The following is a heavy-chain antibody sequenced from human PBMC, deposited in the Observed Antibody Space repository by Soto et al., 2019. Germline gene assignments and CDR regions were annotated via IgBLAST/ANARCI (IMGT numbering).Heavy chain of an antibody. CDR2: IYYSGST. J-gene: IGHJ5*02. V-gene: IGHV4-31*03. CDR3: ARDFFDSSDYTTNWFDP. CDR1: GGSISSGGYY. D-gene: IGHD3-22*01. Sequence: PSETLSLTCTVSGGSISSGGYYWSWIRQHPGKGLEWIGYIYYSGSTYYNPSLKSRVTISVDTSKNQFSLKLSSVTAADTALYYCARDFFDSSDYTTNWFDPWGQGTLVT.